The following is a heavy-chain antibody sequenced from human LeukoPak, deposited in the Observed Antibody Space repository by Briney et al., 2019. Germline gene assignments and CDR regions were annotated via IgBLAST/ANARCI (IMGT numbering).Heavy chain of an antibody. CDR1: GFTFSTVA. J-gene: IGHJ4*02. D-gene: IGHD2-15*01. CDR3: AARPGEVAVPFDY. CDR2: ISGSGGIT. V-gene: IGHV3-23*01. Sequence: GGSLRLSCAASGFTFSTVAMTWVRQAPGKGLEWVSLISGSGGITYYADSVNGRFTISRDNSKNTLYLQMHSLRAEDTAVYYCAARPGEVAVPFDYWGQGTLVTVSS.